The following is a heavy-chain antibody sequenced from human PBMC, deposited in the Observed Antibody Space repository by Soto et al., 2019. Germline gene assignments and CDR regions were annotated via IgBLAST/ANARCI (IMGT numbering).Heavy chain of an antibody. Sequence: GESLKISCKGSGYSFTSYWIGWVRQMAGKGLEWMGIIYPGDSDTRYSPSFQGQVTISADKSISTAYLQWSSLKASDTAMYYCARQPDTAMAPFYFDYWGQGTLVTVSS. CDR2: IYPGDSDT. CDR3: ARQPDTAMAPFYFDY. V-gene: IGHV5-51*01. J-gene: IGHJ4*02. CDR1: GYSFTSYW. D-gene: IGHD5-18*01.